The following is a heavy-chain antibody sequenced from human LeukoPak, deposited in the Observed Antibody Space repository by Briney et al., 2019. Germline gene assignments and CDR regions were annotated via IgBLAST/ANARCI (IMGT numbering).Heavy chain of an antibody. CDR1: GYTFTGYY. D-gene: IGHD3-3*01. Sequence: GASVKVSCKASGYTFTGYYMHWVRQAPGQGLEWMGRINPNSGGTNYAQKFQGRVTMTRDTSISTAYMELSRLRSDDTAVYYCARGQTIFGVVINHAFDIWGQGTMVTVSS. J-gene: IGHJ3*02. CDR3: ARGQTIFGVVINHAFDI. V-gene: IGHV1-2*06. CDR2: INPNSGGT.